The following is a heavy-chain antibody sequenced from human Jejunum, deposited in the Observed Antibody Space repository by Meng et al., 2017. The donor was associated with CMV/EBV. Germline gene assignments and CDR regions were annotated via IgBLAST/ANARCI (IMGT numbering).Heavy chain of an antibody. J-gene: IGHJ4*01. CDR1: GFPVSTTY. Sequence: SCAASGFPVSTTYMNWVRQAPGKGLEWVSVIYTSGNTYYADSVKGRFTISRDSSTNTAYLQMNSLRNEDTAVYYCAKGGFGRPLDYWGHGTLVTVSS. V-gene: IGHV3-53*01. CDR3: AKGGFGRPLDY. CDR2: IYTSGNT. D-gene: IGHD3-10*01.